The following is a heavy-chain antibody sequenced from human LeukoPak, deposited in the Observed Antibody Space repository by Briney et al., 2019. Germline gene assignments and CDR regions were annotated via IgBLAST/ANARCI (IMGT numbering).Heavy chain of an antibody. CDR3: ARDSVGDLLDY. V-gene: IGHV3-48*03. J-gene: IGHJ4*02. CDR2: IDSSGITI. Sequence: GTLRLSCAGSGVPFSRYEMNWLRQAAGNGLEWVSHIDSSGITIYYGDSVKGRFSISRDNAKNSIYLQMDSLRVEDTAIYYCARDSVGDLLDYWGQGTPVTASS. D-gene: IGHD4-17*01. CDR1: GVPFSRYE.